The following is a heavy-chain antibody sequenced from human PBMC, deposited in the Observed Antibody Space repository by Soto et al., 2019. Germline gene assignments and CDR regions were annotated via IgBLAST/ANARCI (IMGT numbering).Heavy chain of an antibody. D-gene: IGHD4-17*01. Sequence: GGSLRLSCAASGFTFSSYGMHWVRQAPGKGLEWVAVISYDGSNKYYADSVKGRFTISRDNSKNTLYLQMNSLRAEDTSLFYCAKEQYDYGGNSFFDYWGQGTLVTVSS. CDR3: AKEQYDYGGNSFFDY. CDR1: GFTFSSYG. V-gene: IGHV3-30*18. CDR2: ISYDGSNK. J-gene: IGHJ4*02.